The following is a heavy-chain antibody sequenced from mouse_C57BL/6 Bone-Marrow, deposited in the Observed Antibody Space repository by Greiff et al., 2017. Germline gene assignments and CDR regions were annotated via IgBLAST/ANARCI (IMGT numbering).Heavy chain of an antibody. CDR1: GFNIKDDY. J-gene: IGHJ1*03. CDR2: IDPENGDT. V-gene: IGHV14-4*01. Sequence: VQLQQSGAELVRPGASVKLSCTASGFNIKDDYMHWVKQRPEQGLEWIGWIDPENGDTEYASKFQGKATITADTSSNTAYLQLSSLTSEVTAFYYCTTFYYDCDRPPYWYFDVWGTGTTVTVSS. CDR3: TTFYYDCDRPPYWYFDV. D-gene: IGHD2-4*01.